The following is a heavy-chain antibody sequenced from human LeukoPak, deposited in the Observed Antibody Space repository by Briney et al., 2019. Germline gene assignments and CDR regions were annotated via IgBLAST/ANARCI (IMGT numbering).Heavy chain of an antibody. D-gene: IGHD1-26*01. Sequence: GASVKVSCKASRYSLTRYAMNWVRQAPGQGLEWLGWINTETGSPTCAPAFRGRFVFSLDTSMNTAYLQISSLKAEDTAVYYCAREERGWEFDTWGQGTLVTVSS. V-gene: IGHV7-4-1*02. J-gene: IGHJ5*02. CDR1: RYSLTRYA. CDR3: AREERGWEFDT. CDR2: INTETGSP.